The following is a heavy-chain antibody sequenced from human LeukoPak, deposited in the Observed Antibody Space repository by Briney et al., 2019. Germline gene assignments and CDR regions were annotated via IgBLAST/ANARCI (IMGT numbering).Heavy chain of an antibody. D-gene: IGHD6-13*01. J-gene: IGHJ4*02. V-gene: IGHV4-34*01. CDR1: GGSFSGYY. Sequence: PSETLSLTCAVYGGSFSGYYWSWIRQPPGKGLEWIGEINHSGSTNYNPSLKSRVTISVDTSKNQFSLKLSSVTAADTAVYYCARGYSSSWYGKPFDYWGQGTLVTVSS. CDR3: ARGYSSSWYGKPFDY. CDR2: INHSGST.